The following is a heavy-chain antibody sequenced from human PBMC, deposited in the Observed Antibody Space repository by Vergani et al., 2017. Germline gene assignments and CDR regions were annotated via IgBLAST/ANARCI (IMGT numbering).Heavy chain of an antibody. CDR3: ARVGYNWNYVADY. CDR2: IYHSGST. CDR1: GYSISSGYY. J-gene: IGHJ4*02. D-gene: IGHD1-7*01. V-gene: IGHV4-38-2*01. Sequence: QVQLQESGPGLVKPSETLSLTCAVSGYSISSGYYWGWIRQPPGKGLEWIGSIYHSGSTYYNPSLKSRVTISVDTSKNQFSLKLSSVTAADTAVYYCARVGYNWNYVADYWGQGTLVTVSS.